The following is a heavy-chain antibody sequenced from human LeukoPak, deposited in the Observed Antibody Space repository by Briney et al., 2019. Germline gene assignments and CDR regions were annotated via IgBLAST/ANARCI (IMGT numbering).Heavy chain of an antibody. V-gene: IGHV5-51*01. Sequence: GESLKISWKGSGYRFTSYWIGWVRQMPGKGLEWMGIIYPGDSDTRYSPSFQGQVTISADKSISTAYLQWSSLKASDTAMYYCARRRYCSGGSCYSDWFDPWGQGTLVTVSS. J-gene: IGHJ5*02. CDR3: ARRRYCSGGSCYSDWFDP. D-gene: IGHD2-15*01. CDR1: GYRFTSYW. CDR2: IYPGDSDT.